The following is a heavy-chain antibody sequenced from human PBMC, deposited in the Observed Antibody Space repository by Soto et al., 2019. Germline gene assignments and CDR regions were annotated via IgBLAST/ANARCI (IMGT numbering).Heavy chain of an antibody. CDR1: GFTFSSYA. J-gene: IGHJ5*01. V-gene: IGHV3-23*01. CDR2: ISGSGATT. CDR3: AKLRYFDWSAYNWFEY. Sequence: EVQLLESGGGLVQPGGSLRLSCAASGFTFSSYAMTWVRQAPGTGLEWVSGISGSGATTSYADSVKGRFTVSRDNSKNTLYLQMNSLRVEDTAVYHCAKLRYFDWSAYNWFEYWGQGTPVTVSS. D-gene: IGHD3-9*01.